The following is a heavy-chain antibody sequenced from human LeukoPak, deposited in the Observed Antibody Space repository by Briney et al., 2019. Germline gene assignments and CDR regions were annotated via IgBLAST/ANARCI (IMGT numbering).Heavy chain of an antibody. J-gene: IGHJ4*02. V-gene: IGHV4-39*07. CDR2: IYYSRST. CDR3: ARDGNDYYFDY. D-gene: IGHD1-1*01. Sequence: SETLSLTCTVSGGSISSSSYYWGWIRQPPGKGLEWIGSIYYSRSTYYNPSLKSRVTISVDTSKNQFSLKLSSVTAADTAVYYCARDGNDYYFDYWGQGTLVTVSS. CDR1: GGSISSSSYY.